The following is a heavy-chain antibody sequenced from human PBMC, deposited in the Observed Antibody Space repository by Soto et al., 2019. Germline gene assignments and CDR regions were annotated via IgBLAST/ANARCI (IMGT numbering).Heavy chain of an antibody. J-gene: IGHJ4*02. CDR2: INPNSGGT. Sequence: ASVKVFCKASGYTFTGYYMHWVRQAPGQGLEWMGWINPNSGGTNYAQKFQGWVTMTRDTSISTAYMELSRLRSDDTAVYYCARGAGYYYDSSGPTYDYWGQGTLVTSPQ. CDR1: GYTFTGYY. D-gene: IGHD3-22*01. CDR3: ARGAGYYYDSSGPTYDY. V-gene: IGHV1-2*04.